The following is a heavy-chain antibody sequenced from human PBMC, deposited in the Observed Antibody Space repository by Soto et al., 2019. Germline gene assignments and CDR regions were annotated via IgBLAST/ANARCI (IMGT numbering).Heavy chain of an antibody. CDR1: GGSISSGGYY. D-gene: IGHD3-22*01. J-gene: IGHJ4*02. CDR2: IYRSGST. CDR3: ARVHGDYDSSGYYSYLDY. V-gene: IGHV4-31*03. Sequence: PSETLSLTCTVSGGSISSGGYYWSWIRQHPVKGLEWIGYIYRSGSTYYNPSLKSRVTISVDMSKNQFSLKLSSVTAADTAVYYCARVHGDYDSSGYYSYLDYWGQGTLVTVSS.